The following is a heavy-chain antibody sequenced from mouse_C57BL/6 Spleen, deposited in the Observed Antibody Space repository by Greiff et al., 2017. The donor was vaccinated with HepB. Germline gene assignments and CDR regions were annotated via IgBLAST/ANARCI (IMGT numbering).Heavy chain of an antibody. Sequence: EVQLQHSGAELVRPGASVKLSCTASGFNIKDYYMHWVKQRPEQGLEWIGRIDPEDGDTEYAPKFQGKATMTADTSSNTAYLQLSSLTSEDTAVYYCTYFYGSSSFDVWGTGTTVTVSS. CDR1: GFNIKDYY. CDR2: IDPEDGDT. CDR3: TYFYGSSSFDV. D-gene: IGHD1-1*01. J-gene: IGHJ1*03. V-gene: IGHV14-1*01.